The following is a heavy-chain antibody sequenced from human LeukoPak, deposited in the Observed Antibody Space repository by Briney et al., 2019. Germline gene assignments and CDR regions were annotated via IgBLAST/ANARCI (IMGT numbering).Heavy chain of an antibody. CDR3: AKDSLYCSSTSCPGY. J-gene: IGHJ4*02. CDR2: ISGSGGST. D-gene: IGHD2-2*01. Sequence: GGSLRLSCAASGFTFSSYAMSWVRQAPGKGLEWVSAISGSGGSTYYADSVKGRFTISRDNSKNTLYLQMNSLRGEDTAVYYCAKDSLYCSSTSCPGYWGQGTLVTVSS. CDR1: GFTFSSYA. V-gene: IGHV3-23*01.